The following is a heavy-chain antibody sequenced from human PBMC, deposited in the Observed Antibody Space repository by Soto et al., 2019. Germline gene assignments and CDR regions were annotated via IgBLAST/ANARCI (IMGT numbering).Heavy chain of an antibody. Sequence: QVQLVQSGAEVKKPGSSVKVSCKASGGTFSSYAISWVRQAPGQGLEWMGGIIPIFGTANYAQKFQGRVTITADESTSTAYMELSSLRSEDTAVYYCARVTRDYDILTGYYRDYYYYGMDVWGQGTTVTVSS. V-gene: IGHV1-69*12. CDR3: ARVTRDYDILTGYYRDYYYYGMDV. CDR2: IIPIFGTA. J-gene: IGHJ6*02. CDR1: GGTFSSYA. D-gene: IGHD3-9*01.